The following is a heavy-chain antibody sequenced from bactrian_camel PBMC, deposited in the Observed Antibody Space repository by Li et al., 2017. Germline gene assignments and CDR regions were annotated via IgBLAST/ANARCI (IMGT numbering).Heavy chain of an antibody. J-gene: IGHJ4*01. CDR3: VTGMHYNDYWATY. CDR1: GFTFSNYA. CDR2: INTGGGST. V-gene: IGHV3S31*01. D-gene: IGHD5*01. Sequence: VQLVESGGGSALAGGSVRLSCAASGFTFSNYAMSWVRQAPGKGLEWVSHINTGGGSTYHADSVKDRFTISRDNAKNTLVLRLDSLKPEDTAMYYCVTGMHYNDYWATYWAQGTQVTVS.